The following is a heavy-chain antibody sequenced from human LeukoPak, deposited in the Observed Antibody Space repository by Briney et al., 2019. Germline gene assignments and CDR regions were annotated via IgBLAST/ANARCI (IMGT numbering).Heavy chain of an antibody. V-gene: IGHV3-30*03. Sequence: GGSLRLSCAASGFTFSSYGMHWVRQAPGKGLEWVAVISYDGSNKYYADSVKGRFTISRDNSKNTLYLQMNSLRAEDTAVYYCAREGQQQLVLGRAFDIWGQGTMVTVSS. CDR3: AREGQQQLVLGRAFDI. CDR2: ISYDGSNK. J-gene: IGHJ3*02. D-gene: IGHD6-13*01. CDR1: GFTFSSYG.